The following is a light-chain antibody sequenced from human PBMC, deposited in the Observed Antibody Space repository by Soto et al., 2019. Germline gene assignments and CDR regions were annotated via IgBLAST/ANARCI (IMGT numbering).Light chain of an antibody. CDR3: QVWDSSTANYV. CDR2: RDS. CDR1: NIGSKN. V-gene: IGLV3-9*01. J-gene: IGLJ1*01. Sequence: SYELTQPLSVSVALGQTARITCGGNNIGSKNVHWYQQKPGQAPVLVIYRDSNRPSGIPERFSGSNSGNTATLTISRAQAGDEADYYCQVWDSSTANYVFGTGTRSPS.